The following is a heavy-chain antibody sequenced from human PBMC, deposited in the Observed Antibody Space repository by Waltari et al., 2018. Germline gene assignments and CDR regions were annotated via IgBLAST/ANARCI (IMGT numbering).Heavy chain of an antibody. Sequence: EVQLVESGGGLVQPGGSLRLSCAGSGFRWNTYWMKWIRQAPGKGLEWVANINPDGSQKFYVDSVKGRFTVSRDNAQNSLYLQMNNLRAEDTAVYYCTTLARGESGDYWGQGTLVTVSS. D-gene: IGHD3-10*01. CDR2: INPDGSQK. CDR1: GFRWNTYW. V-gene: IGHV3-7*01. CDR3: TTLARGESGDY. J-gene: IGHJ4*02.